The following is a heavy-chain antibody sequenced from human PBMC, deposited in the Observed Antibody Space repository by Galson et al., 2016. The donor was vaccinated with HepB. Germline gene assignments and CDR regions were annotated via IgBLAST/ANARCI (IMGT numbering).Heavy chain of an antibody. Sequence: SVKVSCKASGYTFSSYDITWVRQATGQGLEWMGWMNPNSANTGYAQHFQGRVTMTRDSSISTAYMELSSLRSEDTAVYYCARAVRESLLSDPWGQGTLVTVSS. J-gene: IGHJ5*02. CDR3: ARAVRESLLSDP. V-gene: IGHV1-8*01. D-gene: IGHD3-10*01. CDR2: MNPNSANT. CDR1: GYTFSSYD.